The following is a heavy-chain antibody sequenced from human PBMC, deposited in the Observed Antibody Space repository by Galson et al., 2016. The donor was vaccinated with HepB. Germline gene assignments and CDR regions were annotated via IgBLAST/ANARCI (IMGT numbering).Heavy chain of an antibody. D-gene: IGHD6-13*01. Sequence: SVKVSCKAFGYRFSEYNVHWVRQAPGQGLEWMGVVFRGGGKTLYAARFQGRVTMTRDTSTSTVNMELSSLRSEDTAVYYCARVEGATADQMDWGQGTLVTVSS. V-gene: IGHV1-46*01. CDR3: ARVEGATADQMD. J-gene: IGHJ4*02. CDR1: GYRFSEYN. CDR2: VFRGGGKT.